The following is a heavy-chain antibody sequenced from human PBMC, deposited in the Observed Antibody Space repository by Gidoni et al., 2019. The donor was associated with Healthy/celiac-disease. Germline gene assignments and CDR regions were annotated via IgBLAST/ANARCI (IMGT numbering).Heavy chain of an antibody. CDR3: ASQRTAPYYYYGMDV. CDR2: INPNSGGT. Sequence: QVQLVQSGAEVKKPGASVKVSCKASGYTFTGYYMHWVRLAPGQGREWMGWINPNSGGTNYAQKFQGRVTMTRDTSISTAYMELSRLRSDDTAVYYCASQRTAPYYYYGMDVWGQGTTVTVSS. V-gene: IGHV1-2*02. D-gene: IGHD1-1*01. J-gene: IGHJ6*02. CDR1: GYTFTGYY.